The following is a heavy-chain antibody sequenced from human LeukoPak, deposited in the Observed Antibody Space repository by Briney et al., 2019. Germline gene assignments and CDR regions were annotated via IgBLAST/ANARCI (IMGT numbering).Heavy chain of an antibody. CDR3: ARSDYYGSGIISR. CDR2: ISYDGSNK. V-gene: IGHV3-30*04. CDR1: GFTFSSYA. J-gene: IGHJ4*02. Sequence: GGSLRLSCAASGFTFSSYARHWVRQAPGKGLEWVAVISYDGSNKYYADSVKGRFTISRDNSKNTLYLQMNSLRAEDTAVYYCARSDYYGSGIISRWGQGTLVTVSS. D-gene: IGHD3-10*01.